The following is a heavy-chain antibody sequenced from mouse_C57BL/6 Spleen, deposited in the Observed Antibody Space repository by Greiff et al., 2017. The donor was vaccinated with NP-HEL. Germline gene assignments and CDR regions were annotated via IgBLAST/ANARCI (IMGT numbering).Heavy chain of an antibody. CDR1: GYTFTSYW. CDR3: ARRDYYGSSYYAMDY. D-gene: IGHD1-1*01. J-gene: IGHJ4*01. Sequence: QVQLQQSGTELVKPGASVKLSCKASGYTFTSYWMHWVKQRPGQGLEWIGNINPSNGGTNYNEKFKSKATLTVDKSSSTAYMQLSSLTSEESAVYYCARRDYYGSSYYAMDYWGQGTSVTVSS. CDR2: INPSNGGT. V-gene: IGHV1-53*01.